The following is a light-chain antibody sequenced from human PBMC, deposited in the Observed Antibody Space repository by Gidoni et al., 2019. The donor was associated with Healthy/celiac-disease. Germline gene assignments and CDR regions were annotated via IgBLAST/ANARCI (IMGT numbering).Light chain of an antibody. Sequence: EIVLTQSPATLSVSPGERATLSCRASQGVSSNLAWYQQKPGQAPRLLIYGASTRATGIPARFSGSGSGKEFTLTISSLQSEDFAVYYCQQYNNWPRTFGQGTKVEIK. CDR1: QGVSSN. V-gene: IGKV3-15*01. J-gene: IGKJ1*01. CDR2: GAS. CDR3: QQYNNWPRT.